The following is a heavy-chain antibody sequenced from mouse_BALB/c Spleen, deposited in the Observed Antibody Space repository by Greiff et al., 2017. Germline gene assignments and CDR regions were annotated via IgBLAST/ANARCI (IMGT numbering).Heavy chain of an antibody. CDR2: ISSGGSYT. CDR1: GFTFSSYG. J-gene: IGHJ4*01. V-gene: IGHV5-6*01. CDR3: ARHEDYGLYAMDD. D-gene: IGHD1-1*02. Sequence: EVHLVESGGDLVKPGGSLKLSCAASGFTFSSYGMSWVRQTPDKRLEWVATISSGGSYTYYPDSVKGRFTISRDNAKNTLYLQMSSLKSEDTAMYYCARHEDYGLYAMDDWGQGTSVTVSS.